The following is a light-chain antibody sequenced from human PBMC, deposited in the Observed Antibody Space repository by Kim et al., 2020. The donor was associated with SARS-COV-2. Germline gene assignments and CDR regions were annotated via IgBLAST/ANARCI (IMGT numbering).Light chain of an antibody. CDR1: QGISKD. CDR2: GAS. CDR3: HQYNSYPLT. J-gene: IGKJ4*01. Sequence: ASGEDRVTISWRASQGISKDLAWFQQKPGKAPRSLVYGASSLPSGAPSSFSRSGSGTEFTLTISSLQPEDFAAYFCHQYNSYPLTFGGGTKVDIK. V-gene: IGKV1-16*01.